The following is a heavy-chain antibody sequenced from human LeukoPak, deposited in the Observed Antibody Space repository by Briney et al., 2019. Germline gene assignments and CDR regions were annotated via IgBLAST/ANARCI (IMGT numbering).Heavy chain of an antibody. V-gene: IGHV4-4*07. CDR3: ARDRAYYDFWSGYDV. J-gene: IGHJ6*02. CDR2: IYTSGST. D-gene: IGHD3-3*01. CDR1: GGSISSYY. Sequence: PSETLSLTCTVSGGSISSYYWSWIRQPAGKGLEWIGRIYTSGSTNYNPSLKSRVTMSVGTSKNQFSLKLSSVTAADTAVYYCARDRAYYDFWSGYDVWGQGTTVTVSS.